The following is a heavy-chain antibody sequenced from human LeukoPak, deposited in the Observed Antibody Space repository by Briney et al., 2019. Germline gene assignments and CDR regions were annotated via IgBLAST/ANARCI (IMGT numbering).Heavy chain of an antibody. CDR1: GFTFSSYA. J-gene: IGHJ4*02. Sequence: GGSLRLSCAASGFTFSSYAMHWVRQAPGKGLEWVAVISYDGSNKYYADSVKGRFTISRDNSKNTLYLQMNSLRAEDTAVYYCARAGTIFGVVTLFDFDYWGQGTLVTVSS. D-gene: IGHD3-3*01. V-gene: IGHV3-30-3*01. CDR2: ISYDGSNK. CDR3: ARAGTIFGVVTLFDFDY.